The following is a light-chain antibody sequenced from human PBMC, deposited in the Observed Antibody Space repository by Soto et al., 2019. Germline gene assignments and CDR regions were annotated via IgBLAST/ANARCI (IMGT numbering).Light chain of an antibody. V-gene: IGKV3-11*01. CDR2: DAS. CDR3: QQRSNWPPV. J-gene: IGKJ2*01. CDR1: QSVSSY. Sequence: EIVLTRSPATLSLSPGERATLSCRASQSVSSYLAWYQQKPGQAPRLLIYDASNRATGIPARFSGSGSGTDFTLTISSLEPEDFAVYYCQQRSNWPPVFGQGTKVDIK.